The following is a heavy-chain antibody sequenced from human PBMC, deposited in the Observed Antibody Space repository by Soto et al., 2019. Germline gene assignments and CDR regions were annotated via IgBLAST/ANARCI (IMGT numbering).Heavy chain of an antibody. CDR3: ARNDYSGNSVDY. D-gene: IGHD4-4*01. CDR1: EYSFSTHW. J-gene: IGHJ4*02. CDR2: IYPGGSDT. Sequence: PGESLKISCKGSEYSFSTHWIGSVRQMPGKGLEWMGIIYPGGSDTRYSPSFQGQVTISADKSINTTYLQWSCLKASDTAMYYCARNDYSGNSVDYWGQGTLVTVSS. V-gene: IGHV5-51*01.